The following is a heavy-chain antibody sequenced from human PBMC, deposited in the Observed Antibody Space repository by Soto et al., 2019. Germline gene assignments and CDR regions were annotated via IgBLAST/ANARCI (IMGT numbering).Heavy chain of an antibody. Sequence: QLQLQESGPGLVKPSETLSLTCTVSGGSISSSSYYWGWIRQPPGKGLEWIGSIYYSGSTYYNPSLKSRVTISVDTSKNQFSLKLSSVTAADTAVYYCARHDWVRGPFDYWGQGTLVTVSS. CDR1: GGSISSSSYY. J-gene: IGHJ4*02. CDR3: ARHDWVRGPFDY. V-gene: IGHV4-39*01. D-gene: IGHD3-10*01. CDR2: IYYSGST.